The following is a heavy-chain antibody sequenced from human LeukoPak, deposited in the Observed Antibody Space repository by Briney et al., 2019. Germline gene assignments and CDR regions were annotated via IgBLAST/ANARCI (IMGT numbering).Heavy chain of an antibody. CDR2: IYYSGNT. J-gene: IGHJ3*02. D-gene: IGHD3-22*01. V-gene: IGHV4-39*07. Sequence: PSETLSLTCTVSGGSISGSSYYWAWIRQPPGKGLEWIGSIYYSGNTYYKSSLKSRVTIAVDTSKNQFSLKLNSVTAADTAVYYCARESYYDSSGYSHDAFDIWGQGTMVTVSS. CDR3: ARESYYDSSGYSHDAFDI. CDR1: GGSISGSSYY.